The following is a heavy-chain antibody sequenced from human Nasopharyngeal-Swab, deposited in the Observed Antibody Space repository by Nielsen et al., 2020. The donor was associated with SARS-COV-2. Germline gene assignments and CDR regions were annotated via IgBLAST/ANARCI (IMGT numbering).Heavy chain of an antibody. V-gene: IGHV4-34*09. CDR3: ARETIPYDSSGFDAFDI. J-gene: IGHJ3*02. D-gene: IGHD3-22*01. Sequence: WIRQPPGKGLEWIGEINHSGSTNYNPSLKSRVTISVDTSKNQFSLKLSSVTAADTAVYYCARETIPYDSSGFDAFDIWGQGTRVTVS. CDR2: INHSGST.